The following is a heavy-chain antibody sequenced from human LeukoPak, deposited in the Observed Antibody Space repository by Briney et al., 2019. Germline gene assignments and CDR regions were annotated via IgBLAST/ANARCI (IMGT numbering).Heavy chain of an antibody. V-gene: IGHV3-21*01. CDR3: ARVGYYDSSDYYHEDAFDI. D-gene: IGHD3-22*01. J-gene: IGHJ3*02. Sequence: GGSLRLSCTASGFTLRRYTLNWVRQAPGKGLDWVSSISSSSTYIYYADSVKGRFTISRDNAKNSLDLQMNSLRAEDTAVYYCARVGYYDSSDYYHEDAFDIWGQGAMVTVSS. CDR1: GFTLRRYT. CDR2: ISSSSTYI.